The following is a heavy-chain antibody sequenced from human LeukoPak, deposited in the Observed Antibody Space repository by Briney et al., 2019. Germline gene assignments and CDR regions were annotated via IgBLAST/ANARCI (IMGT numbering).Heavy chain of an antibody. D-gene: IGHD3-3*01. CDR3: ARARRDSGYYKVDY. Sequence: TSETLSLTCAVYGGSLSGSYWSWIRQSPGKGLEWIGEINHSGSANYNPSLKSRVTLSIDKSKNQFSLNLNSVTAADTAVYYCARARRDSGYYKVDYWGQGTLVTVSS. CDR1: GGSLSGSY. J-gene: IGHJ4*02. CDR2: INHSGSA. V-gene: IGHV4-34*01.